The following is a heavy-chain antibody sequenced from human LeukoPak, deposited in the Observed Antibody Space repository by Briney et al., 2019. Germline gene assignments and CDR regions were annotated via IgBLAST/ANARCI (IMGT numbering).Heavy chain of an antibody. CDR3: ARRGIAAAGYDY. Sequence: PSETLSLTCTVSGGSISSYYWSWIRQPPGKGLEWIGYIYYSGTTNYNPSLKSRVTILVDTSKNQFSLNLSSVTAADTAVYYGARRGIAAAGYDYWGQGTLVTVSS. CDR1: GGSISSYY. CDR2: IYYSGTT. D-gene: IGHD6-13*01. V-gene: IGHV4-59*08. J-gene: IGHJ4*02.